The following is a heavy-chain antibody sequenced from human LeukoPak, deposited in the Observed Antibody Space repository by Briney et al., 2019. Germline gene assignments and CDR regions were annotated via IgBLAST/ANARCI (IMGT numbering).Heavy chain of an antibody. CDR3: ARLVCSSATCYQPYFYYMDV. V-gene: IGHV4-39*02. Sequence: SETLSLTCTVSGGSINSSGYSWGWIRQPPGKGLEWIATIYYSGSTYYNPSLKSRVTISVDTSKNHFSLKLSSVTAADSAVYYCARLVCSSATCYQPYFYYMDVWGRGTTVTISS. CDR1: GGSINSSGYS. CDR2: IYYSGST. J-gene: IGHJ6*03. D-gene: IGHD2-2*01.